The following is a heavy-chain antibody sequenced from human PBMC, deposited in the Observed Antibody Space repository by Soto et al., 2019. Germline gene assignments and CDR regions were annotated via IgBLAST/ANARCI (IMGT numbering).Heavy chain of an antibody. V-gene: IGHV3-7*03. Sequence: GGSLRLSCAASGLTFSGHWMTWVRQTPGEGLQWVAAIKPDGSETFYVDSVKGRFTISRDNARNSLFLQMDSLRAEDTAVYYCTSRPSGMAYHAVFDFWGQGTLVTVSS. CDR3: TSRPSGMAYHAVFDF. J-gene: IGHJ4*02. D-gene: IGHD3-16*01. CDR1: GLTFSGHW. CDR2: IKPDGSET.